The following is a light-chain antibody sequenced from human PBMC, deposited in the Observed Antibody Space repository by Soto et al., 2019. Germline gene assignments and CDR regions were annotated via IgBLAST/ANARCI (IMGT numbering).Light chain of an antibody. CDR1: QSVLYRSNTKNY. J-gene: IGKJ1*01. Sequence: DIAMTQSPDSLAVSLGERATINCKSSQSVLYRSNTKNYLAWYQQKRGQPPNLLIYWASTRESGVPDRFSGSGSGTDFTLTISSLQAEDVAVYYCQQYYSLPPTFGQGTKVEIK. V-gene: IGKV4-1*01. CDR3: QQYYSLPPT. CDR2: WAS.